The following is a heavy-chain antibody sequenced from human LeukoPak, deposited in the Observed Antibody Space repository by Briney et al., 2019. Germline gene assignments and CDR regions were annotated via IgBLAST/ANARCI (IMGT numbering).Heavy chain of an antibody. J-gene: IGHJ4*02. CDR3: AQHDSTHTPGIAAATVVGY. Sequence: SETLSHTCTVSGGSFSSSSYYWGWIPQPPGKGPEWLGRIYYSRSTYYNPSLKSRVTISVDTSKNQFSLKLSSVTAADTAVYYCAQHDSTHTPGIAAATVVGYWGQGTLVTVSS. CDR2: IYYSRST. CDR1: GGSFSSSSYY. D-gene: IGHD6-13*01. V-gene: IGHV4-39*07.